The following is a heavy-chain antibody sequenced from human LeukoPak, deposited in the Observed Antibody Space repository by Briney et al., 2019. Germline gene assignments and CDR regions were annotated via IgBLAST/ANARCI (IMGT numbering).Heavy chain of an antibody. V-gene: IGHV1-18*01. CDR1: GGTFSSYA. D-gene: IGHD3-22*01. CDR2: IRPYNGNT. CDR3: ARDVEMYYDSSAYGDY. J-gene: IGHJ4*02. Sequence: EASVKVSCKASGGTFSSYAISWVRQAPGQGLEWMGWIRPYNGNTNYAQKLQGRVTMTTDTSTSTAYMELRSLRSDDTAIYYCARDVEMYYDSSAYGDYWDQGTLVTVSS.